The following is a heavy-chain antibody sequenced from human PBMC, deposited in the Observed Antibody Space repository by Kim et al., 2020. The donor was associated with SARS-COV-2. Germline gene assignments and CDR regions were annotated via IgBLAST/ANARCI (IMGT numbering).Heavy chain of an antibody. CDR1: GYSFTSYW. CDR3: ARLIYGDYGLDY. V-gene: IGHV5-51*01. Sequence: GESLKISCKGSGYSFTSYWIGWVRQMPGKGLEWMGIIYPGDSDTRYSPSFQGQVTNSVDKSITTAYLHWSSLKASDTAMYYSARLIYGDYGLDYWGQGTLVTVSS. D-gene: IGHD4-17*01. J-gene: IGHJ4*02. CDR2: IYPGDSDT.